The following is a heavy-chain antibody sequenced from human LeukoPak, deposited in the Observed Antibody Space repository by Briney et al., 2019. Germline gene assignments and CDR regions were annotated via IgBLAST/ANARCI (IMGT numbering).Heavy chain of an antibody. J-gene: IGHJ4*02. CDR1: GGTFSSYA. Sequence: GASVKVSCKASGGTFSSYAISWVRQAPGQGLEWMGGIIPIFGTANYAQKFQGRVTITTDESTSTAYMELSSLRSEDTAVYYCARTYSSSHHFDYWGQGTLVTVSS. CDR2: IIPIFGTA. CDR3: ARTYSSSHHFDY. D-gene: IGHD6-6*01. V-gene: IGHV1-69*05.